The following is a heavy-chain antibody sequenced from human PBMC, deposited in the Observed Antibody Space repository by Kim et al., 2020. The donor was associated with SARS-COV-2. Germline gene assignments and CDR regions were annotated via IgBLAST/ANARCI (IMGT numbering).Heavy chain of an antibody. V-gene: IGHV3-48*03. CDR1: GFTFSSYE. J-gene: IGHJ2*01. D-gene: IGHD3-16*01. CDR2: ISSSGSTI. CDR3: ARVVFIRFADL. Sequence: GGSLRLSCAASGFTFSSYEMNWVRQAPGKGLEWVSYISSSGSTIYYADSVKGRFTISRDNAKNSLYLQMNSLRAEDTAVYYCARVVFIRFADLWGRGTLVTVSS.